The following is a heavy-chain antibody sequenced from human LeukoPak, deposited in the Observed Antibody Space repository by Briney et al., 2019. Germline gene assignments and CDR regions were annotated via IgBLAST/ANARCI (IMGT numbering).Heavy chain of an antibody. CDR2: TYYRSQWYT. Sequence: SQTLSLTCALSGDSVSSNSAAWNWIRQSPSRGLEWLGRTYYRSQWYTDYAVFVKSRITINPDTSKNQFSLQLNSVTPEDTAVYYCARGSSQIYYYDSSGYSHAFDYWGQGTLVTVSS. D-gene: IGHD3-22*01. CDR1: GDSVSSNSAA. J-gene: IGHJ4*02. V-gene: IGHV6-1*01. CDR3: ARGSSQIYYYDSSGYSHAFDY.